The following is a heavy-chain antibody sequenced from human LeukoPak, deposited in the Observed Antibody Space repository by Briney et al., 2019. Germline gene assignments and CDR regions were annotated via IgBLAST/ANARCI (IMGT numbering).Heavy chain of an antibody. CDR2: ITGSSTYI. J-gene: IGHJ5*02. V-gene: IGHV3-21*01. CDR3: ARDLTVTSTCWFDL. D-gene: IGHD4-11*01. CDR1: GFTFSSST. Sequence: GGSLRLSCAVSGFTFSSSTMNWVRQAPGKGLEWVSSITGSSTYIYYADSVKGRFTISRDNAKNSLYLQMNNLGAEDTAVYYCARDLTVTSTCWFDLWGQGTLVTVSS.